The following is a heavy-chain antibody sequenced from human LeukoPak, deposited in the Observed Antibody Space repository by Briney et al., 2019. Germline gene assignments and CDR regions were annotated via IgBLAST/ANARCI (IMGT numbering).Heavy chain of an antibody. J-gene: IGHJ4*02. Sequence: GGSLRLSCAASGFTFRNYCMTWVRQAPGKGLEWVASIKQDESEKYFLDSVKGRFTISRDNAKNTLYLQMNSLRADDTAVYYCARLGGSSPFDYWGQGTLVTVSS. CDR2: IKQDESEK. CDR1: GFTFRNYC. V-gene: IGHV3-7*01. CDR3: ARLGGSSPFDY. D-gene: IGHD6-6*01.